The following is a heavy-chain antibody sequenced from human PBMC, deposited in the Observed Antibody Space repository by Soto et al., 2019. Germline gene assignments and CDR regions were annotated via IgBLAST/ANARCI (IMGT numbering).Heavy chain of an antibody. Sequence: EVKLVESGGGLVKPGGSLRLSCAASGFTFSSYNMNWVRQAPGQGLEWVSSISSSSSYIYYADSVKGRFTISRDNAKNSLYLQMNRRRAEDTALYYCARDRSTTTVTPYYFDYWGQGTLVTVSS. D-gene: IGHD4-17*01. V-gene: IGHV3-21*01. CDR1: GFTFSSYN. J-gene: IGHJ4*02. CDR2: ISSSSSYI. CDR3: ARDRSTTTVTPYYFDY.